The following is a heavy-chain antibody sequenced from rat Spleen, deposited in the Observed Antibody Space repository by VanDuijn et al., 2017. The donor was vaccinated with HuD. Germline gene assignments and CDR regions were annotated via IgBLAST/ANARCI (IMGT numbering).Heavy chain of an antibody. CDR3: ARRHYGYTDYFDY. J-gene: IGHJ2*01. CDR2: ISSAGGSN. CDR1: GFTFNHYW. V-gene: IGHV5-29*01. Sequence: EVQLAESGGGLVQPGRSLKLSCVASGFTFNHYWMTWVRQAPPKGLEWVATISSAGGSNFYRDSMKGRFTISRDNAKISLYLQMDRLRSEDTATYYCARRHYGYTDYFDYWGQGVMVTVSS. D-gene: IGHD1-9*01.